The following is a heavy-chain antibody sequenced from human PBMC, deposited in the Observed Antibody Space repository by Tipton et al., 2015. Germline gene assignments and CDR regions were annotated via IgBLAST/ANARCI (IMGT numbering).Heavy chain of an antibody. V-gene: IGHV4-39*01. CDR1: GGSISSSSYY. D-gene: IGHD2-2*01. CDR2: IYYSGST. J-gene: IGHJ3*02. CDR3: ARPTSGAFDI. Sequence: TLSLTCTVSGGSISSSSYYWGWIRQPPGKGLEWIGSIYYSGSTYHNPSLKSRVTISVDTSKNQFSLKVTSMTAADTAVYYCARPTSGAFDIWGQGTMVTVSS.